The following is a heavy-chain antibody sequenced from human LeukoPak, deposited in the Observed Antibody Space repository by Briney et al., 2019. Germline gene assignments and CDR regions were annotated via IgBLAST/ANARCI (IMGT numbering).Heavy chain of an antibody. V-gene: IGHV5-51*01. Sequence: GESLKISCKGSGYSFTSYWIGWVRQMPGKGLEWMGIIYPGDSDTRYSPSFQGQVTISADKFISTAYLQWSSLKASDTAMYYCARQREWTYYYDSSGCLDAFDIWGQGTMVTVSS. D-gene: IGHD3-22*01. CDR3: ARQREWTYYYDSSGCLDAFDI. CDR2: IYPGDSDT. CDR1: GYSFTSYW. J-gene: IGHJ3*02.